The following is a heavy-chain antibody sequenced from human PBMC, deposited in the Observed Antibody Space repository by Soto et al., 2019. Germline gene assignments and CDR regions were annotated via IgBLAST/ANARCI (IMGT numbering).Heavy chain of an antibody. CDR1: GFTFSSYV. CDR3: AKAGLGSCTGGTCYGSDY. CDR2: ISGSGASI. D-gene: IGHD2-15*01. J-gene: IGHJ4*02. V-gene: IGHV3-23*01. Sequence: EVQLLESGGNLVQPGGSLRLSCAASGFTFSSYVMSWVRQAPGKGLEWVSTISGSGASIYDADSVKGRFTISRDNSKNTVYLQMNRLRAEDTAVYYCAKAGLGSCTGGTCYGSDYWGQGTLVTVSS.